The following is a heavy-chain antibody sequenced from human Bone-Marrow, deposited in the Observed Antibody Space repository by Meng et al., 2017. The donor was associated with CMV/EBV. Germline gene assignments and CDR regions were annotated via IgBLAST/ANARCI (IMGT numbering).Heavy chain of an antibody. CDR3: TRLGYCSSTSCSCRY. Sequence: GGSLRLSCAASGFTFSNAWMGWVRQAPGKGLEWVGRIKSKTDGGTTDYAAPVKGRFTISRDDSKNTLYLQMNSLKTEDTAVYYCTRLGYCSSTSCSCRYWGQGTLVTVSS. J-gene: IGHJ4*02. D-gene: IGHD2-2*01. CDR1: GFTFSNAW. V-gene: IGHV3-15*01. CDR2: IKSKTDGGTT.